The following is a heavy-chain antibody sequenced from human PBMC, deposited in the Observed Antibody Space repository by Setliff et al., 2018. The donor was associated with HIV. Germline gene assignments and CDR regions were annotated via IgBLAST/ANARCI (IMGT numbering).Heavy chain of an antibody. D-gene: IGHD1-1*01. CDR3: TTEDGTYMYYFDY. CDR2: IKGRSDGGAT. Sequence: GGSLRLSCAASGFTFTNAWMSWVRQAPGKGLEWVGRIKGRSDGGATDYAAPVKGRFTISRDDSRNTLFLQMNSLQTEDTAVYYCTTEDGTYMYYFDYWGLGTLVTVSS. V-gene: IGHV3-15*01. J-gene: IGHJ4*02. CDR1: GFTFTNAW.